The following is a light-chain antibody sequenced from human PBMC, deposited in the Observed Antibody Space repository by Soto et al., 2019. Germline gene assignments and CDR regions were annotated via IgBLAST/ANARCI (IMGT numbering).Light chain of an antibody. CDR3: QQYGSSGT. Sequence: TLSFRASQSVSNNYLAWYQQKPGQAPRLLIYGASNRATGIPDRFSGSGSGTDFTLTISRLEPEDFAVYYCQQYGSSGTFGQGTKVDIK. CDR1: QSVSNNY. J-gene: IGKJ1*01. V-gene: IGKV3-20*01. CDR2: GAS.